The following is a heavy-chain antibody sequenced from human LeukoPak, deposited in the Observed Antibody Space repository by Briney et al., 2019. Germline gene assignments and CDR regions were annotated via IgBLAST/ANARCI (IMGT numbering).Heavy chain of an antibody. Sequence: PSETLSLTCAVYGGSFSGYYWSWIRQPPGKGLEWIGEINHSGSTNYNPSLKSRVTILVDTSKNQFSLKLSSVTAADTAVYFCARQPGGEMANALDYWGQGTLVTVSS. V-gene: IGHV4-34*01. D-gene: IGHD5-24*01. CDR3: ARQPGGEMANALDY. CDR1: GGSFSGYY. J-gene: IGHJ4*02. CDR2: INHSGST.